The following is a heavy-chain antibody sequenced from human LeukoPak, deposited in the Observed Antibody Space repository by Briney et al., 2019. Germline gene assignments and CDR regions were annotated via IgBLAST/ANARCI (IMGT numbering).Heavy chain of an antibody. V-gene: IGHV4-39*07. D-gene: IGHD2-2*02. CDR1: GGSISNSSYY. CDR2: IYYSGNT. J-gene: IGHJ6*03. Sequence: SETLSLTCTVSGGSISNSSYYWGWVRQPPGKGLEWIGGIYYSGNTYYNPSLKSRVTVSVNTSKNQFSLKLSSVTATDTAVYYCARVTYCRGTSCFTYYYYMDVWGKGTTVTVSS. CDR3: ARVTYCRGTSCFTYYYYMDV.